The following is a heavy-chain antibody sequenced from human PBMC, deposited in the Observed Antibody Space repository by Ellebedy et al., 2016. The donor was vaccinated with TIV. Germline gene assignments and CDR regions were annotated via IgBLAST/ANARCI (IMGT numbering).Heavy chain of an antibody. CDR1: GFTFSSYA. V-gene: IGHV3-23*01. J-gene: IGHJ4*02. CDR2: ISAGGGST. CDR3: GTPGGYVSGFGQ. Sequence: GESLKISCAASGFTFSSYAMSWVRQAPGKGLEWVSAISAGGGSTYYADSVRGRFTISRDNSKNTLFLQMNSLRAEDTAVYYCGTPGGYVSGFGQWGQGTLVIVSS. D-gene: IGHD2-15*01.